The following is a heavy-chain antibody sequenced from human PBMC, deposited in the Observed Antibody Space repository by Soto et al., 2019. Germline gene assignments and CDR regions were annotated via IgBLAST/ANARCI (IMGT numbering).Heavy chain of an antibody. CDR2: INAGNGST. D-gene: IGHD2-21*02. V-gene: IGHV1-3*01. Sequence: GASVKVSCKASGYTFTGYAMHWVRQAPGQRLEWMGWINAGNGSTTYAQKFLGRVTMTRDTSTSTVFMELSSLRSEDTAVYYCARGGHIAVVTASFDYWGQGTLVTVSS. CDR1: GYTFTGYA. J-gene: IGHJ4*02. CDR3: ARGGHIAVVTASFDY.